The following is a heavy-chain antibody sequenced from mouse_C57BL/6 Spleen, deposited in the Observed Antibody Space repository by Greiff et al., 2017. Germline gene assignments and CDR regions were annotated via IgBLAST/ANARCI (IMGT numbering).Heavy chain of an antibody. J-gene: IGHJ3*01. Sequence: QVQLKQPGAELVMPGASVKLSCKASGYTFTSYWMHWVKQRPGKGLEWIGEIDPSDSYTNYNQKFKGKSTLTVDKSSSTAYMQLSSLTSEDSAVYYCARGAQATKSAWFAYWGQGTLVTVSA. CDR3: ARGAQATKSAWFAY. D-gene: IGHD3-2*02. CDR1: GYTFTSYW. CDR2: IDPSDSYT. V-gene: IGHV1-69*01.